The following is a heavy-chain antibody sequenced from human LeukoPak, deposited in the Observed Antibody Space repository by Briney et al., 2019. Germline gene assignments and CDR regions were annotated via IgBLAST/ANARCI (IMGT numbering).Heavy chain of an antibody. CDR1: GGSFSGYY. CDR2: ISHSGST. V-gene: IGHV4-34*01. J-gene: IGHJ6*03. D-gene: IGHD3-9*01. CDR3: AKGGGFDWLNYYYMDV. Sequence: SEALSLTCAVYGGSFSGYYWSWIRQPPGKGLEWIGEISHSGSTNYNPSLKSRVTISVDTSKNQFSLKLSSVTAADTAVYYCAKGGGFDWLNYYYMDVWGKGTTVIISS.